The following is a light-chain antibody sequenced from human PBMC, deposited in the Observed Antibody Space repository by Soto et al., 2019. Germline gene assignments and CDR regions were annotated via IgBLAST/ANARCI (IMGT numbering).Light chain of an antibody. Sequence: QSALTQPRSVSGSPGQSVTVSCIGTSSDVGGYNSVSWYQEHPGKAPKLMIYDVIKRPSGVPDRFSGSKSGNTASLTISGLLAEDEADYYCCSYARGSRAFGGGTKLTVL. CDR1: SSDVGGYNS. CDR3: CSYARGSRA. V-gene: IGLV2-11*01. CDR2: DVI. J-gene: IGLJ3*02.